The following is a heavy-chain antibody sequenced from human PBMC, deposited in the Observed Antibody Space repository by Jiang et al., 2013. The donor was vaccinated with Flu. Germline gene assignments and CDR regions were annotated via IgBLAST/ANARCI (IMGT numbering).Heavy chain of an antibody. CDR3: ARIRGWLQWNDAFDI. J-gene: IGHJ3*02. V-gene: IGHV2-26*01. CDR2: IFSNDEK. D-gene: IGHD5-24*01. CDR1: GFSLGNARMG. Sequence: KPTQTLTLTCTVSGFSLGNARMGVSWIRQPPGKALEWLAHIFSNDEKSYSTSLINRLTISKDTSKSQVVLTMTNMDPVDTATYYCARIRGWLQWNDAFDIWGQGTMVTVSS.